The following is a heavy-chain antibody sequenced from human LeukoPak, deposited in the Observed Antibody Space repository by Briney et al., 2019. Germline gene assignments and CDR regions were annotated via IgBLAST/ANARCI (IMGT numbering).Heavy chain of an antibody. Sequence: GGSLRLSCAASGFTVSSNHMSWVRQAPGKGLEWVSGSGSGGTIYYADSVKGRFTISRDNSKNTLYLQMNSLRAEDTAVYYCAKDFWSGYYPNYWGQGTLVTVSS. CDR3: AKDFWSGYYPNY. CDR1: GFTVSSNH. V-gene: IGHV3-53*01. D-gene: IGHD3-3*01. J-gene: IGHJ4*02. CDR2: SGSGGTI.